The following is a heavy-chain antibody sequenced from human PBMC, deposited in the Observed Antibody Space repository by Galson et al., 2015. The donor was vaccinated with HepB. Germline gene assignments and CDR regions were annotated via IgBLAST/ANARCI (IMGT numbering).Heavy chain of an antibody. Sequence: CAISGDSVSSNSAARNWIRQSPSRGLEWLGRTYYRSKWYNDYAVSVKSRITINPDTSKNQFSLQLNSVTPEDTAVYYCARDSAWLAPNGHYYYYGMDVWGQGTTVTVSS. CDR3: ARDSAWLAPNGHYYYYGMDV. D-gene: IGHD6-19*01. CDR1: GDSVSSNSAA. J-gene: IGHJ6*02. CDR2: TYYRSKWYN. V-gene: IGHV6-1*01.